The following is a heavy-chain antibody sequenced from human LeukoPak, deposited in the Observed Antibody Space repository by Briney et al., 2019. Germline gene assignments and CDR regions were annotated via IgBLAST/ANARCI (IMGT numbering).Heavy chain of an antibody. CDR1: GFTFSSYA. CDR2: ISGSGGST. D-gene: IGHD2-2*01. V-gene: IGHV3-23*01. Sequence: GGSLRLSCAASGFTFSSYAMSWVRQAPGKGLEWVSSISGSGGSTYYTDSVKGRFIISRDNSKNTLYLQMNSLRAEDTAVYYCAKLRLVGYCSSTSCFGNLDPWGQGTLVTVSS. CDR3: AKLRLVGYCSSTSCFGNLDP. J-gene: IGHJ5*02.